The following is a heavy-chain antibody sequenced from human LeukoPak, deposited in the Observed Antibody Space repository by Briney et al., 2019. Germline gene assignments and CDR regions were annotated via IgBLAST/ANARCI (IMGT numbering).Heavy chain of an antibody. CDR1: GGSISSSSYY. Sequence: SEPLSLTCTVSGGSISSSSYYWGWIRQPPGKGLEWIGSIYYSGSTYYNPSLKSRVTISVDTSKNQFSLKLSSVTAADTAVYYCARHVLRHYYGSGSYYAGYGGYYYMDVWGKGTTVTISS. V-gene: IGHV4-39*01. CDR3: ARHVLRHYYGSGSYYAGYGGYYYMDV. J-gene: IGHJ6*03. CDR2: IYYSGST. D-gene: IGHD3-10*01.